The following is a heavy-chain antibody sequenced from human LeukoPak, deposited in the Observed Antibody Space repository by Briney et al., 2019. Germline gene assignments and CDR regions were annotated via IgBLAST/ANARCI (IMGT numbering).Heavy chain of an antibody. V-gene: IGHV4-39*07. CDR2: IYYSGST. Sequence: SETLSLTCTVSGGSISSSSYYWGWIRQPPGKGLEWIGSIYYSGSTYYNPSLKSRVTISVDTSKDQFSLKLSSVTAADTAVYYCARRDRRSRFDPWGQGTLVTVSS. J-gene: IGHJ5*02. CDR3: ARRDRRSRFDP. D-gene: IGHD3-22*01. CDR1: GGSISSSSYY.